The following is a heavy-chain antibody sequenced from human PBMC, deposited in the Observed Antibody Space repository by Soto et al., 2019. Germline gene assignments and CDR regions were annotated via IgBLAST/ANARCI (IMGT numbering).Heavy chain of an antibody. V-gene: IGHV4-61*08. J-gene: IGHJ4*02. D-gene: IGHD6-19*01. CDR1: GGSINSGDYY. CDR2: IYYSGKS. CDR3: ARVGGSGWNFDS. Sequence: PSETLSLTCTVSGGSINSGDYYWSWIRQHPGKGLEWIGYIYYSGKSNYSPSLRSRVTMSVDTSKNQFSLKLNSMTAADTAIYYCARVGGSGWNFDSWGQGILVTVSS.